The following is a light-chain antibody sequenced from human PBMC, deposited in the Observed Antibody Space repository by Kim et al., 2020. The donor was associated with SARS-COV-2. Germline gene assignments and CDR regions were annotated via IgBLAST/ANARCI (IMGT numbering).Light chain of an antibody. CDR1: SLRSYY. V-gene: IGLV3-19*01. Sequence: SSELTQDPAVSVALGQTVRITCQGDSLRSYYATWYQQEPRQAPLLVIFGRNNRPSGIPDRFSGSTSGNTASLTISGAQAEDEADFYCQSRDSGGNVVFGGGTQLTVL. J-gene: IGLJ2*01. CDR2: GRN. CDR3: QSRDSGGNVV.